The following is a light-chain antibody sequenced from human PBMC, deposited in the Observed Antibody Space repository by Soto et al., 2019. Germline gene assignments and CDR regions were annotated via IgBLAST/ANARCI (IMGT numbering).Light chain of an antibody. V-gene: IGLV2-14*01. Sequence: QSALTQPASVSGSPGQSITISCTGTRTDVGLYNFVSWYQHHPGSAPKLLIYEVTNRPSGASHRFSGSKSGTTASLTISGLQAEDEAYYYCSSYTAANTEVFGTGTKLTVL. CDR2: EVT. J-gene: IGLJ1*01. CDR3: SSYTAANTEV. CDR1: RTDVGLYNF.